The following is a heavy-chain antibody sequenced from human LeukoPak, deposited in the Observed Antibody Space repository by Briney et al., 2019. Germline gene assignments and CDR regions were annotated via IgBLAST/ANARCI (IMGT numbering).Heavy chain of an antibody. V-gene: IGHV3-21*01. J-gene: IGHJ4*02. CDR3: ARGHTAVTRHFDF. Sequence: GSLRLSCAASGFTFSSYSMNWVRQAPGKGLEWVSSISSSSSYIYYADSVKGRFTISRDNAKNSLYLDMNSLRAEDTAVYYCARGHTAVTRHFDFWGQGTLVTVSS. CDR2: ISSSSSYI. CDR1: GFTFSSYS. D-gene: IGHD4-17*01.